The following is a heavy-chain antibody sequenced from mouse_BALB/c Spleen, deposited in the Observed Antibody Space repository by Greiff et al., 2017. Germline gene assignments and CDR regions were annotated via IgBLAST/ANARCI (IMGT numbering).Heavy chain of an antibody. J-gene: IGHJ1*01. V-gene: IGHV5-6*01. CDR1: GFTFSSYG. Sequence: EVHLVESGGDLVKPGGSLKLSCAASGFTFSSYGMSWVRQTPDKRLEWVATISSGGSYTYYPDSVKGRFTISRDTAKNTLYLQMSSLKSEDTAMYYCARGGYFDVWGAGTTVTVSS. CDR2: ISSGGSYT. CDR3: ARGGYFDV.